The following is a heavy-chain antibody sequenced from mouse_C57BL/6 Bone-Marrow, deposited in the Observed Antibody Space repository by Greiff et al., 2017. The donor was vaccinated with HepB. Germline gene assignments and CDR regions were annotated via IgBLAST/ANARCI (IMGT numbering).Heavy chain of an antibody. V-gene: IGHV1-5*01. J-gene: IGHJ1*03. CDR3: TRRGLIYYDYDGRTTDWYFDV. Sequence: EVQLQESGTVLARPGASVKMSCKTSGYTFTSYWMHWVKQRPGQGLEWIGAIYPGNSDTSYNQKFKGKAKLTAVTSASTAYMELSSLTNEDSAVYYGTRRGLIYYDYDGRTTDWYFDVWGTGTTVTVSS. CDR1: GYTFTSYW. CDR2: IYPGNSDT. D-gene: IGHD2-4*01.